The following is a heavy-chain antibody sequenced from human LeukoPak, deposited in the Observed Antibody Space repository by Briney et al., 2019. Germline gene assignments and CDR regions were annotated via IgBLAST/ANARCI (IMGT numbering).Heavy chain of an antibody. CDR3: ARAGYYSHYFDY. CDR1: GFTFSTYA. V-gene: IGHV3-23*01. CDR2: ISGSGDKA. D-gene: IGHD1-26*01. Sequence: GGSLRLSCAASGFTFSTYAMSWVRQAPGKGLEWVSVISGSGDKANYADSVKGRFTISRDNSKNTLYLQMHSLRAEDTAVYYCARAGYYSHYFDYWGQGTLVTVSS. J-gene: IGHJ4*02.